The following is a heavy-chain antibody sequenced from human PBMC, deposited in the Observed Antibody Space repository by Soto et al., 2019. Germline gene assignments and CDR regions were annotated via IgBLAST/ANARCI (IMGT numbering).Heavy chain of an antibody. D-gene: IGHD6-19*01. CDR2: IYHSGST. J-gene: IGHJ4*02. V-gene: IGHV4-4*02. CDR3: AREGDSSGWYNYFDY. CDR1: SGSISSSNW. Sequence: SETLSLTCAVSSGSISSSNWWSWVRQPPGQGLEWIGEIYHSGSTNYNPSLKSRVTISVDKSKNQFSLKLSSVTAADTAVYYCAREGDSSGWYNYFDYWGQGTLVTVSS.